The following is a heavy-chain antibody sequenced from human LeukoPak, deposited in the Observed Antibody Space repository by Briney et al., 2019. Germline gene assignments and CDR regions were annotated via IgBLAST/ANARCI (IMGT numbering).Heavy chain of an antibody. CDR1: GFTFSSYA. Sequence: GGSLRLSCAASGFTFSSYAMTWVRQAPGKGLEWVSAITDSGGDTYHADSVKGRFTISRDNSKSTLYMQMDSLRVEDTAVYYCVKGSERSRPYYFDYWGQGTLVTVPS. V-gene: IGHV3-23*01. CDR2: ITDSGGDT. CDR3: VKGSERSRPYYFDY. D-gene: IGHD3-3*01. J-gene: IGHJ4*02.